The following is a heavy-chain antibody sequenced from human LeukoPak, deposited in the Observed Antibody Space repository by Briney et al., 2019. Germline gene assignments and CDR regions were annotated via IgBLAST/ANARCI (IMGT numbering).Heavy chain of an antibody. V-gene: IGHV4-4*07. D-gene: IGHD6-19*01. CDR3: ARDNFDSSGLID. CDR1: RGSINNQY. CDR2: MYTNGES. J-gene: IGHJ4*02. Sequence: SETLSLTCTVSRGSINNQYWSWIRQPAGKGLEWIGRMYTNGESDYNPSLKSRVAMSVDTSRDQFSLRLSSVTAADTAVYFCARDNFDSSGLIDWGQGTLVTVSS.